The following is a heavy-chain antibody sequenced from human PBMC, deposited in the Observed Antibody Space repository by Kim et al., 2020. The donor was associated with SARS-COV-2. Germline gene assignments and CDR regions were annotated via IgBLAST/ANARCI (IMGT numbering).Heavy chain of an antibody. Sequence: ASVKVSCKASGYTFTSYDINWVRQATGQGLEWMGWMNPNSGNTGYAQKFQGRVTMTRNTSISTAYMELSSLRSEDTAVYYCARVAIFGVVITFYGMDVWGKGTTVTVSS. CDR2: MNPNSGNT. V-gene: IGHV1-8*01. CDR1: GYTFTSYD. CDR3: ARVAIFGVVITFYGMDV. D-gene: IGHD3-3*01. J-gene: IGHJ6*04.